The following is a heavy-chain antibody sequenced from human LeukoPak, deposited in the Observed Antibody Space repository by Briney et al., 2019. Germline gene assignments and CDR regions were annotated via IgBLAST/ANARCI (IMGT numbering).Heavy chain of an antibody. V-gene: IGHV4-59*01. CDR2: IYHSGGT. CDR3: ARGVNSGYFDY. CDR1: GGSISNYY. Sequence: SETLSLTCTVSGGSISNYYYSWIRQPPGKGLEWIGYIYHSGGTNYNPSLKSRLTISVDTSKNQFSLKLRSVTAADTAVYYCARGVNSGYFDYCGQGTLVTVSS. J-gene: IGHJ4*02. D-gene: IGHD1-26*01.